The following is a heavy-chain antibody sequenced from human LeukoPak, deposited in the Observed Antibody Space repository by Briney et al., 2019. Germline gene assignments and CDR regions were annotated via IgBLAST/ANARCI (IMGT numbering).Heavy chain of an antibody. J-gene: IGHJ4*02. V-gene: IGHV3-23*01. Sequence: GGSLRLSCAASGLTFSSYAMSWVRQAPAKGLEWVSGISGSGGRTYYADSVKGRFTISRDNSKNTLYLQMNSLRVEDTAVYYCAKGLGVTIFGVVIGALDYWGQGTLVTVSS. D-gene: IGHD3-3*01. CDR2: ISGSGGRT. CDR3: AKGLGVTIFGVVIGALDY. CDR1: GLTFSSYA.